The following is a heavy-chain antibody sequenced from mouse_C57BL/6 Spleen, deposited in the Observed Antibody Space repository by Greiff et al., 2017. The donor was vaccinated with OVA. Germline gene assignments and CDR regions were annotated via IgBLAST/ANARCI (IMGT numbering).Heavy chain of an antibody. CDR1: GYAFTNYL. CDR3: ARKGGYDVYYFDY. Sequence: QVQLQQSGAELVRPGTSVKVSCKASGYAFTNYLIEWVKQRPGQGLEWIGVINPGSGGTNYNEKFKGKATLTADKSSSTAYMQLSSLTSEDSAVSFCARKGGYDVYYFDYWGQGTTLTVSS. CDR2: INPGSGGT. V-gene: IGHV1-54*01. D-gene: IGHD2-2*01. J-gene: IGHJ2*01.